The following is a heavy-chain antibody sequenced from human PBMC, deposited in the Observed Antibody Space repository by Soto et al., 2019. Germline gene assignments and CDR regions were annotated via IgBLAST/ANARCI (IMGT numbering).Heavy chain of an antibody. CDR2: ISAYNGNT. V-gene: IGHV1-18*01. J-gene: IGHJ6*02. CDR3: ARTQTDIVVVTAQNYYYYGMDV. CDR1: GYTFTSYG. D-gene: IGHD2-21*02. Sequence: QVQLVRSGAEVKKPGASVKVSCKASGYTFTSYGISWVRQAPGQGLEWMGWISAYNGNTNYAQKLQGRVTMTTDTSTSTAYMELRSLRSDDTAVYYCARTQTDIVVVTAQNYYYYGMDVWGQGTTVTVSS.